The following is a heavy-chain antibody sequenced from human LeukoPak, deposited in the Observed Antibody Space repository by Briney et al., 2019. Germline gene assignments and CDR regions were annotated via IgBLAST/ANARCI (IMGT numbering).Heavy chain of an antibody. D-gene: IGHD5-12*01. CDR3: AKGIRGATIRDGMDV. J-gene: IGHJ6*02. CDR1: GFTFDDYA. CDR2: ISWISDSI. V-gene: IGHV3-9*01. Sequence: GRSLRLSCAASGFTFDDYAMHWVRQAPGKGLEPVSGISWISDSIDYADSVKGRFTISRDNAKNSLYLQMNSLRAEDTALYYCAKGIRGATIRDGMDVWGQGATVTVCS.